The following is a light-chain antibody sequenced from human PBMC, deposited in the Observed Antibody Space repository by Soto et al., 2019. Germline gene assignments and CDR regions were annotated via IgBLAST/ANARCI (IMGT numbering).Light chain of an antibody. CDR3: SSYTSSSTLYV. Sequence: QSVLTQPASVSGSPGQSITISCTGTSSDVGGYNCVSWYQQRPGKAPKLMIYDVSNRPSGVSNRFSGSKSGNTASLTISGLQAEDEADYYCSSYTSSSTLYVFGTGTKVTVL. CDR1: SSDVGGYNC. J-gene: IGLJ1*01. CDR2: DVS. V-gene: IGLV2-14*01.